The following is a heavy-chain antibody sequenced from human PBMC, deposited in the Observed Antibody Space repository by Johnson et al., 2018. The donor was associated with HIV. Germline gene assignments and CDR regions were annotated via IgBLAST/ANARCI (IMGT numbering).Heavy chain of an antibody. D-gene: IGHD3-10*01. CDR2: ISYDGSNK. Sequence: QVQLVESGGGLVQPGGSLRLSCAASGFTFSSYGMHWVRQAPGKGLEWVAVISYDGSNKYYADSVTGRFAISRDNSKTTLYLQMNSLRAEDTAVYYCAKSPFTMVRGLAGDAFDIWGQGTMVTVSS. V-gene: IGHV3-30*18. CDR3: AKSPFTMVRGLAGDAFDI. J-gene: IGHJ3*02. CDR1: GFTFSSYG.